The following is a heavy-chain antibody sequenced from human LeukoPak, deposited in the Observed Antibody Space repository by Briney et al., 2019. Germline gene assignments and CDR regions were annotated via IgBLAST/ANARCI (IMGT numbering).Heavy chain of an antibody. CDR2: INPNSGGT. Sequence: ASVKVSCKASGYTFTGYYMHWVRQAPGQGLEWMGWINPNSGGTNYAQKFQGRVTMTRDTSISTAYMELSRLRSDDTAVYYCANSGRGSTDYYYYGMDVWGQGTTVTVSS. CDR3: ANSGRGSTDYYYYGMDV. CDR1: GYTFTGYY. D-gene: IGHD2-15*01. J-gene: IGHJ6*02. V-gene: IGHV1-2*02.